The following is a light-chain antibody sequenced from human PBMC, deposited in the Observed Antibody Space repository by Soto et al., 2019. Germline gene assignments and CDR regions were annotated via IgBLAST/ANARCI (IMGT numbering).Light chain of an antibody. Sequence: QSALTQPPSVSGAPGQRVTISCTGSSSNIGAGYDVHWYQQLPGTAPKLLIYGNSNRPSGVPDRFSGSKSGTSASLAITGLQAEDEADYYGQSYDSSLSGYVFGTGTKRTVL. CDR1: SSNIGAGYD. CDR3: QSYDSSLSGYV. CDR2: GNS. V-gene: IGLV1-40*01. J-gene: IGLJ1*01.